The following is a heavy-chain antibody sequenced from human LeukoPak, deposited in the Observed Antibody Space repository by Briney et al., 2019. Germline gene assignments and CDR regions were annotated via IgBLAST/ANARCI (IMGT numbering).Heavy chain of an antibody. Sequence: PGGSLRLSCAASGFTFSSYGMHWVRQAPGKGLEWVAVIWYDGSNKYYADSVKGRFTISRDNSKNTLYLQMNSLRAEDTAVYYCARDRLHTGYYGMDVWGQGTTVTVSS. J-gene: IGHJ6*02. CDR2: IWYDGSNK. D-gene: IGHD1-14*01. CDR3: ARDRLHTGYYGMDV. V-gene: IGHV3-33*01. CDR1: GFTFSSYG.